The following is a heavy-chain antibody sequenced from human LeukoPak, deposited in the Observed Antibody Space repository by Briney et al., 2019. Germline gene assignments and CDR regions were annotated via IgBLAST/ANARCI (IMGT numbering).Heavy chain of an antibody. J-gene: IGHJ4*02. D-gene: IGHD3-16*02. V-gene: IGHV3-30*18. CDR1: GFTFSSYG. CDR2: ISYDGSNK. Sequence: GGSLRLSCAASGFTFSSYGMHWVRQAPGKGLEWVAVISYDGSNKYYADSVKGRFTISRDNSKNTLYLQMNSLRAEDTAVYYCAKGNRVYYDYIWGSYRYYFDYWGQGTLVTVSS. CDR3: AKGNRVYYDYIWGSYRYYFDY.